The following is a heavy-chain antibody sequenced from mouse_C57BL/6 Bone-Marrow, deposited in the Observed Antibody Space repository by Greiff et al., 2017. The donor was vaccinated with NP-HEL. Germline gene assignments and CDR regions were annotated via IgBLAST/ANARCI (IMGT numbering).Heavy chain of an antibody. V-gene: IGHV5-4*01. CDR3: ARDGPFYYGSSHWYFDV. CDR1: GFTFSSYA. CDR2: ISDGGSYT. Sequence: EVQLVESGGGLVKPGGSLKLSCAASGFTFSSYAMSWVRQTPEKRLGWVATISDGGSYTYYPDNVKGRFTISRDNAKNNLYLQMSHLTSEDTAMCYCARDGPFYYGSSHWYFDVWGTGTTVTVSS. J-gene: IGHJ1*03. D-gene: IGHD1-1*01.